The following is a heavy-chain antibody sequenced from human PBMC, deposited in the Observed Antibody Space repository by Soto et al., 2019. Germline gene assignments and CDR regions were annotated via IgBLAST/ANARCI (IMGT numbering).Heavy chain of an antibody. J-gene: IGHJ6*02. CDR1: GGSISSAGYS. V-gene: IGHV4-30-2*06. D-gene: IGHD3-3*02. Sequence: QLQLQGSGSRLVKPSQTLSLSCTVSGGSISSAGYSWSWIRQSPGKDLEWIGYIYHSVNAFYNPSLMSRVTMSLDRSRNQFSLNLTSVTDADTGVYFCASRSQAFSSYALDVWGHGTTVVVSS. CDR2: IYHSVNA. CDR3: ASRSQAFSSYALDV.